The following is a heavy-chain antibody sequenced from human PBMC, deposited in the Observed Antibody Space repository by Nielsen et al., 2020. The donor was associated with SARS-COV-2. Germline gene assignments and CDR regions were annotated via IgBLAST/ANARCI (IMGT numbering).Heavy chain of an antibody. CDR3: ARDRRFGELLLDY. D-gene: IGHD3-10*01. J-gene: IGHJ4*02. Sequence: GGSLRLSCAASGFTFSSYGMHWVRQAPGKGLEWVAVISYDGSNKYYADSVKGRFTISRDNSKNTLYLQMNSLRAEDTAVYYCARDRRFGELLLDYWGQGTLVTVSS. CDR2: ISYDGSNK. CDR1: GFTFSSYG. V-gene: IGHV3-30*03.